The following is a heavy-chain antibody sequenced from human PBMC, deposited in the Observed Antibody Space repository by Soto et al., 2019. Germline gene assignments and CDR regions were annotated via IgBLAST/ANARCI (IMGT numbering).Heavy chain of an antibody. CDR1: GFTVNHAW. Sequence: GGSLRLSCAASGFTVNHAWMSWVRQAPGKGLEWVAVISYDGNNKYSADSVKGRFTISRDNSKNTVYLQMNSLRPEDTAVYYCVADYVATDTFDVWGQGTMVTVSS. V-gene: IGHV3-30*03. CDR2: ISYDGNNK. CDR3: VADYVATDTFDV. J-gene: IGHJ3*01. D-gene: IGHD3-10*02.